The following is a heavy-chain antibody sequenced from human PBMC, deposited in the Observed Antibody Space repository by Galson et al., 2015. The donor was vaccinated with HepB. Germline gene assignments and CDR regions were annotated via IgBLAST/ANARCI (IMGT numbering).Heavy chain of an antibody. CDR1: GFSLSNARMG. CDR3: ARIRTNYYGSGSYCLDP. Sequence: PALVKPTQTLTLTCTVSGFSLSNARMGVSWIRQPPGKALEWLAHIFSNDEKSYSTSLKSRLTISKDTSKSQVVLTMTNMDPVDTATYYCARIRTNYYGSGSYCLDPWGQGTLVTVSS. D-gene: IGHD3-10*01. V-gene: IGHV2-26*01. CDR2: IFSNDEK. J-gene: IGHJ5*02.